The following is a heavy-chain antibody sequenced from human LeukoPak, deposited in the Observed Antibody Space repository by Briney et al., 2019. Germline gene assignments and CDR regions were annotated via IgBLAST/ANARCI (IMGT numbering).Heavy chain of an antibody. D-gene: IGHD6-19*01. Sequence: GGSLRLSCAASGFTFSSYVMSWVRQAPGKGLEWVSTISISGGSTYYADSVKGRFTISRDNSKNTLHLQMNSLRVEDTAVYYCATVFVAGPAKPFDNWGQGTLVIVSS. V-gene: IGHV3-23*01. CDR1: GFTFSSYV. CDR2: ISISGGST. CDR3: ATVFVAGPAKPFDN. J-gene: IGHJ4*02.